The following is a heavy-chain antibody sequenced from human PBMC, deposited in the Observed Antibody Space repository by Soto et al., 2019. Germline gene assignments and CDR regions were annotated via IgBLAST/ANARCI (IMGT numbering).Heavy chain of an antibody. Sequence: SETQSVTCTVSGGAMCDGGYSWNWMRQPPGKGLEWIGYIYHSGCTYYNPSLKSRVTISVDRSKNQFSLKLSSVTAADTAVYYCARGAPVVKAYWGKGTPVTVSP. V-gene: IGHV4-30-2*01. J-gene: IGHJ4*02. D-gene: IGHD3-22*01. CDR1: GGAMCDGGYS. CDR3: ARGAPVVKAY. CDR2: IYHSGCT.